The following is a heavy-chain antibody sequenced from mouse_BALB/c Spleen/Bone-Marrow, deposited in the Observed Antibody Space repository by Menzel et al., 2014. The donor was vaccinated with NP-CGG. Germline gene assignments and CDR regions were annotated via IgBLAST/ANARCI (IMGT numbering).Heavy chain of an antibody. V-gene: IGHV2-9*02. Sequence: VMLVESGPGLVAPSQSLSITCTVSGFSLTDYGVHWVRQPPGKGLEWLGIIGIGGSANYNSALMSRLSIDKDNSKSQVFLKMNSLQTDDTAMYYCARASYYYGSGYDYWGQGTTLTVSS. D-gene: IGHD1-1*01. CDR3: ARASYYYGSGYDY. CDR1: GFSLTDYG. CDR2: IGIGGSA. J-gene: IGHJ2*01.